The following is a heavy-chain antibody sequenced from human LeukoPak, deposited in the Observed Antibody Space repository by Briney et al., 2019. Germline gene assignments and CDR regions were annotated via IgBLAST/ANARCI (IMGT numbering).Heavy chain of an antibody. Sequence: GASVKVSCKASGYTFTGYYMHWVRQAPGQGLEWMGGIIPIFGTANYAQKFQGRVTITTDESTSTAYMELSSLRSEDTAVYYCASHPLRWYFDYWGQGTLVTVSS. CDR1: GYTFTGYY. CDR2: IIPIFGTA. D-gene: IGHD2-15*01. CDR3: ASHPLRWYFDY. J-gene: IGHJ4*02. V-gene: IGHV1-69*05.